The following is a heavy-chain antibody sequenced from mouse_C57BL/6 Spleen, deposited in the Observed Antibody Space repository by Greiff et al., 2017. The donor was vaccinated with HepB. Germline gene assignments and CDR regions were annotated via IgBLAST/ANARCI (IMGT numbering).Heavy chain of an antibody. CDR2: IDPETGCT. CDR1: GYTFTDYE. V-gene: IGHV1-15*01. J-gene: IGHJ4*01. CDR3: KRGRLGAMDY. D-gene: IGHD4-1*01. Sequence: VQLQQSGAELVRPGASVTLSCKASGYTFTDYEMHWVQQTPVHGLEWIGAIDPETGCTAYNQKFKGKAILTADKSSSTAYMELRSLTSEDSAVYYSKRGRLGAMDYWGQGTSVTVSS.